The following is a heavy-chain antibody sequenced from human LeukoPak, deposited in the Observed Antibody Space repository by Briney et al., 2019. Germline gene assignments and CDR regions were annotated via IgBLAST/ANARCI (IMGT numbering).Heavy chain of an antibody. D-gene: IGHD6-6*01. CDR1: GFTFSSYA. Sequence: GGSLRLSCVASGFTFSSYAMNWVRQAPGKGLEWVSLISGSGGSAYYADSVKGRFTVSRDNSKNTLYLQMNSLRAEDTAVYYCAKSNLKYYFDSWGQGTLVTVSS. CDR2: ISGSGGSA. CDR3: AKSNLKYYFDS. V-gene: IGHV3-23*01. J-gene: IGHJ4*02.